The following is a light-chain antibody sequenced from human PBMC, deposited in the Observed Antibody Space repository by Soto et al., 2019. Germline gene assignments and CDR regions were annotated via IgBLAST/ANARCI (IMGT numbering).Light chain of an antibody. V-gene: IGLV2-14*01. CDR3: SSYTSSSSLGGV. CDR1: SSDVGGYNY. J-gene: IGLJ3*02. CDR2: DVS. Sequence: QSALTQPASVSGSPGQSITFSCTGTSSDVGGYNYVSWYQQHPGKAPKLMIYDVSNRPSGVSNRFSGSKSGNTASLTISGLQAEDEADYYCSSYTSSSSLGGVFGGGTKLTVL.